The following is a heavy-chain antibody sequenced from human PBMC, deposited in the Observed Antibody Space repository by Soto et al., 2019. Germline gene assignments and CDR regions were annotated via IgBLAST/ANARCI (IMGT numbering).Heavy chain of an antibody. J-gene: IGHJ4*02. CDR1: GYTFTGYY. CDR3: ARGFRTLSIK. V-gene: IGHV1-2*02. D-gene: IGHD3-10*01. Sequence: QVQLVQSGAEVKKPGASVKVSCKASGYTFTGYYMHWVRQAPGQGLEWMGWINPNSGGTNYAKKFQGRVTMTRDTSISTAYMELSRLRSDDTAVYYCARGFRTLSIKWGQGTLVTVSS. CDR2: INPNSGGT.